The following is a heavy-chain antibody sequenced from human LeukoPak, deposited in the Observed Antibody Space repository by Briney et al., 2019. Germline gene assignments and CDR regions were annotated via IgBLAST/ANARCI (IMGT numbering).Heavy chain of an antibody. J-gene: IGHJ4*02. CDR1: GGTFSSYT. V-gene: IGHV1-69*04. Sequence: SVKVSCKASGGTFSSYTISWVRQAPGQGLEWMGRIIPILGIANYAQKFQGIVTITADKSTSTAYMELSSLRSEDTAVYYCARDPGWFGELFQPLDYWGQGTLVTVSS. CDR2: IIPILGIA. CDR3: ARDPGWFGELFQPLDY. D-gene: IGHD3-10*01.